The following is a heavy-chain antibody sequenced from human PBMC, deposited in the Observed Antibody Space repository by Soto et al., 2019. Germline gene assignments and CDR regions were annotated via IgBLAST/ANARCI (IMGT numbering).Heavy chain of an antibody. Sequence: GESLKISCKGSGYSFTSYWIGWVRQMPGKGLEWMGIIYPGDPDTRYSPSFQGQVTISADKSISTAYLQWSSLKASDTAMYYCARQAAAGTHGMDVWGQGTTVTVSS. D-gene: IGHD6-13*01. V-gene: IGHV5-51*01. CDR3: ARQAAAGTHGMDV. CDR1: GYSFTSYW. J-gene: IGHJ6*02. CDR2: IYPGDPDT.